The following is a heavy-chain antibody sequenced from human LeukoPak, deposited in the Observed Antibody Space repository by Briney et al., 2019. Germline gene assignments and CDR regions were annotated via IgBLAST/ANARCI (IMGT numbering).Heavy chain of an antibody. Sequence: GGSLRLSCAASGFTFSSYAMSWVRQAPGRGLEWVSAISGSGGSTYYADSVKGRFTISRDNSKNTLYLQMNSLRAEDTAVYYCAKDLVQSGLHYYYYYYMDVWGKGTTVTVSS. V-gene: IGHV3-23*01. CDR1: GFTFSSYA. CDR3: AKDLVQSGLHYYYYYYMDV. CDR2: ISGSGGST. D-gene: IGHD6-13*01. J-gene: IGHJ6*03.